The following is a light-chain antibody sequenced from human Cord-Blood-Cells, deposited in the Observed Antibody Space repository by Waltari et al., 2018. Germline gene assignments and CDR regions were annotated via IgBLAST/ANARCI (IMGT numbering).Light chain of an antibody. CDR3: CSYAGSSTWV. CDR1: SSDVGSYNL. J-gene: IGLJ3*02. V-gene: IGLV2-23*01. CDR2: EGS. Sequence: QSALTQPVSVSGSPGQSITISCTGTSSDVGSYNLVSWYQQHPGKAPKLMIYEGSKRPSGVPNRFSGSKAGTTASMTISGLQAEDEADYYCCSYAGSSTWVFGGGTKLTVL.